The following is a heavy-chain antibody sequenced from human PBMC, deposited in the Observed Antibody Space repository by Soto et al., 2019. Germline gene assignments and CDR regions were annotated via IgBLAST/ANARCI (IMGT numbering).Heavy chain of an antibody. V-gene: IGHV3-30*18. Sequence: QVQLVESGGGVVQPGRSLRLSCAASGFTFSIYGMHWVRQAPGKGLEWVALISFDGSNKYYADSVKGRFTISRDNSKNTLYLQMNSLRTEDTAVYYCSKSDRSGWYFDYWGQGTLVTVSS. D-gene: IGHD6-19*01. J-gene: IGHJ4*02. CDR2: ISFDGSNK. CDR3: SKSDRSGWYFDY. CDR1: GFTFSIYG.